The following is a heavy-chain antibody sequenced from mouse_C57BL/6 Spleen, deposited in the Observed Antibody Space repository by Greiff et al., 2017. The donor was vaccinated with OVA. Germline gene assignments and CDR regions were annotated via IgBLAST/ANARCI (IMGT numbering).Heavy chain of an antibody. CDR1: GYTFTSYT. J-gene: IGHJ1*03. CDR2: INPSSGYT. Sequence: VKLQQSGAELARPGASVKMSCKASGYTFTSYTMHWVKQRPGQGLEWIGYINPSSGYTKYNQKFKDKATLTADKSSSTAYMQLSSLTSEDSAVYYCARPTTVVYWYFDVWGTGTTVTVSS. CDR3: ARPTTVVYWYFDV. D-gene: IGHD1-1*01. V-gene: IGHV1-4*01.